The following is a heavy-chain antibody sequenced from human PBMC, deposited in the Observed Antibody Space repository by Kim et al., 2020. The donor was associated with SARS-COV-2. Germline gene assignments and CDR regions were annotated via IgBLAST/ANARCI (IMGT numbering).Heavy chain of an antibody. J-gene: IGHJ6*03. CDR2: IYYSGST. Sequence: SETLSLTCTVSGGSISSYYWSWIRQPPGKGLEWIGYIYYSGSTNYNPSLKSRVTMSVDTSKNQFSLKLSSVTAADTAVYYCARGDRVATIFHYYYYMDVWGKGTTVTVSS. CDR1: GGSISSYY. V-gene: IGHV4-59*01. CDR3: ARGDRVATIFHYYYYMDV. D-gene: IGHD5-12*01.